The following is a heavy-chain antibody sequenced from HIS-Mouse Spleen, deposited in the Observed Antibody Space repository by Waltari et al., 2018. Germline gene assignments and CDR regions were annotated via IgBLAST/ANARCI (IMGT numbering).Heavy chain of an antibody. CDR2: IYYSGSN. CDR1: GGSISSSSYY. J-gene: IGHJ2*01. Sequence: QLQLQESGPGLVKPSETLSLTCTVSGGSISSSSYYWGWIRQPPGKGLEWIGRIYYSGSNSYTPAIKSGGTISVDTSKNQFALKLSSVTAADTAVYYCAREIPYSSSWYDWYFDLWGRGTLVTVSS. CDR3: AREIPYSSSWYDWYFDL. V-gene: IGHV4-39*07. D-gene: IGHD6-13*01.